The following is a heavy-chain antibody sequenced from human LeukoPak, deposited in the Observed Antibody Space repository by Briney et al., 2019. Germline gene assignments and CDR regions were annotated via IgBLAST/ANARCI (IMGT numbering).Heavy chain of an antibody. J-gene: IGHJ4*02. V-gene: IGHV4-30-2*01. CDR3: ARETHYGDYVDYFDY. Sequence: SETLSLTCAVSGGSISRGGYSWGWIRQPPGKGLEWIGYIYHSGSTYYNPSLKSRVTISVDRSKNQFSLKLSSVTAADTAVYYCARETHYGDYVDYFDYWGQGTLVTVSS. CDR2: IYHSGST. D-gene: IGHD4-17*01. CDR1: GGSISRGGYS.